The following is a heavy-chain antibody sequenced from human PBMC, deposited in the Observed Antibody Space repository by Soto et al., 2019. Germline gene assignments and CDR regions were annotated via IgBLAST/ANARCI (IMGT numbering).Heavy chain of an antibody. V-gene: IGHV3-11*01. CDR1: GFSFSDYY. D-gene: IGHD4-4*01. CDR3: ARDPRTTVNTTLGCFDP. J-gene: IGHJ5*02. CDR2: ISSSGSTI. Sequence: LRLSCAASGFSFSDYYMSWIRQAPGKGLEWVSYISSSGSTIYYADSVKGRFTISRDNAKNSLYLQMNSLRAEDTAVYYCARDPRTTVNTTLGCFDPWGQGTLVTVSS.